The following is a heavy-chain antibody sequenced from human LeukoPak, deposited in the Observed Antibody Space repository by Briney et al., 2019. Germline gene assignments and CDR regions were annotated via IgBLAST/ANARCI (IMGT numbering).Heavy chain of an antibody. D-gene: IGHD3-10*01. CDR3: ARASGSGSYYSN. J-gene: IGHJ4*02. V-gene: IGHV4-30-2*01. CDR1: GGSISSGGYS. CDR2: IYHSGST. Sequence: SQTLSLTCAVSGGSISSGGYSWSWIRQPPGKGLEWIGYIYHSGSTYYNPSLKSRVTISVDRSKNQFSLKLSSVTAADTAVYYCARASGSGSYYSNWGQGTLVTVSS.